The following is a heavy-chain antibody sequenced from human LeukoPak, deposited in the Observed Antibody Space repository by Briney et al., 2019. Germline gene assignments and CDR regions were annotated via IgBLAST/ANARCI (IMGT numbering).Heavy chain of an antibody. V-gene: IGHV4-59*01. D-gene: IGHD2-15*01. Sequence: SETLSLTCTVSGYSISSYYWSWIRQPPGKGLEWIGYIYYSGSTNYNPSLKSRVTISVDTSKNQFSLKLSSVTAADTAVYYCARGSRRDAFDIWGQGTMVTVSS. J-gene: IGHJ3*02. CDR1: GYSISSYY. CDR3: ARGSRRDAFDI. CDR2: IYYSGST.